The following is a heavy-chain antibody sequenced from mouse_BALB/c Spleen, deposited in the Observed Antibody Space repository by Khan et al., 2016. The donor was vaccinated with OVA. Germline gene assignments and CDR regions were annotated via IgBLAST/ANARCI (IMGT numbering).Heavy chain of an antibody. CDR1: GFNIKDTY. V-gene: IGHV14-3*02. J-gene: IGHJ3*01. CDR2: IDPAIGNT. CDR3: ISPNWFAY. Sequence: VQLQQSGAELVKPGASVKLSCTASGFNIKDTYMHWVKQRPEQGLEWIGRIDPAIGNTKYDPKFQGKATITEDTSSNTVYLQLSSLTSVDTAVYYCISPNWFAYWGQGTLVTVSA.